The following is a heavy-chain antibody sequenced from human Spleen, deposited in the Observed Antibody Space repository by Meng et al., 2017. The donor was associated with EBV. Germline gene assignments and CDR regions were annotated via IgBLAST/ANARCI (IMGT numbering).Heavy chain of an antibody. CDR1: GDSISMGGYH. V-gene: IGHV4-30-4*01. Sequence: QGQLQEAGPRLVKPSPPLSLTCAVSGDSISMGGYHWNWIRQPPGKGLEWIGNIYYTGTTYYNPSLASRVTISVDTSKNQFSLKLTSVTAADTAVYYCARDSPVSHFDYWGQGTLVTVSS. D-gene: IGHD3-22*01. J-gene: IGHJ4*02. CDR2: IYYTGTT. CDR3: ARDSPVSHFDY.